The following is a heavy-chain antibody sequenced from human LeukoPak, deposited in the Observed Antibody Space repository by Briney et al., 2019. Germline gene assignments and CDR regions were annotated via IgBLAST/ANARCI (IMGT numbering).Heavy chain of an antibody. Sequence: GGSLRLSCAASGFSFSVYYMAWVRQAPGKGLEWVGLSRNKENRYSTEYGASVKGRLTISRDDSKNLMDLEMKSLKSEDTAVYYCVREYFGGYDYWGQGTLVTVSS. D-gene: IGHD2-15*01. CDR3: VREYFGGYDY. CDR2: SRNKENRYST. CDR1: GFSFSVYY. V-gene: IGHV3-72*01. J-gene: IGHJ4*02.